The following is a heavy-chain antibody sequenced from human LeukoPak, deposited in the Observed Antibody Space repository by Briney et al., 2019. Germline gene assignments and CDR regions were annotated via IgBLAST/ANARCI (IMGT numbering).Heavy chain of an antibody. Sequence: GGSLRLSCTASGFTFSNYWMSWVRQAPGEGLEWVANINQDGSEDYYVGSVKGRFTISRDNAKNSLYLQMNSLRAEDTAVYYCARDPNPDSSGYYSWGQGTLVTVSS. CDR3: ARDPNPDSSGYYS. V-gene: IGHV3-7*01. J-gene: IGHJ4*02. CDR1: GFTFSNYW. CDR2: INQDGSED. D-gene: IGHD3-22*01.